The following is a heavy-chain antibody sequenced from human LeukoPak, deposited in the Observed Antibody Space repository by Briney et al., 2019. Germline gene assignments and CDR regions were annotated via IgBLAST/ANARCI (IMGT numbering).Heavy chain of an antibody. Sequence: SETLSLTCIVSGGSISSSSYYWGWIRQPPGKGLEWIGSIYYSGSTYYNPSLKSRVTISVDTSKNQFSLKLRSVTAADTAVYYCARGVDYYDSSGYYNGFDYWGQGTLVTVSS. CDR3: ARGVDYYDSSGYYNGFDY. D-gene: IGHD3-22*01. CDR1: GGSISSSSYY. CDR2: IYYSGST. J-gene: IGHJ4*02. V-gene: IGHV4-39*07.